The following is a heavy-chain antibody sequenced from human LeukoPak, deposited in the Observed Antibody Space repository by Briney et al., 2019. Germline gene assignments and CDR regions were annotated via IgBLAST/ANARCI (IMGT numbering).Heavy chain of an antibody. CDR3: ARDLGYYDSSGYYSYWYFDL. J-gene: IGHJ2*01. V-gene: IGHV4-59*01. Sequence: PSETLSLTCTVSGGSISSYYWSWIRQPPWEGLEWIGYIYYSGSTNYNPSLKSRVTISVDTSKNQFSLKLSSVTAADTAVYYCARDLGYYDSSGYYSYWYFDLWGRGTLVTVSS. CDR2: IYYSGST. CDR1: GGSISSYY. D-gene: IGHD3-22*01.